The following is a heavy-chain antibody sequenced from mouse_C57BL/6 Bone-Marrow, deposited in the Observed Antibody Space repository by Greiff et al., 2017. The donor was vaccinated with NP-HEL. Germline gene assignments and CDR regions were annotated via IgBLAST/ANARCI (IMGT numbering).Heavy chain of an antibody. D-gene: IGHD1-1*01. CDR3: AIGLITTVVEGYAMDY. CDR2: IHPSDSDT. CDR1: GYTFTSYW. Sequence: QVQLQQPGAELVKPGASVKVSCKASGYTFTSYWMHWVKQRPGQGLEWIGRIHPSDSDTNYNQNFKGKATLTVDKSSSTAYMQLSSLTSEDSAVYYCAIGLITTVVEGYAMDYWGQGTSVTVSS. V-gene: IGHV1-74*01. J-gene: IGHJ4*01.